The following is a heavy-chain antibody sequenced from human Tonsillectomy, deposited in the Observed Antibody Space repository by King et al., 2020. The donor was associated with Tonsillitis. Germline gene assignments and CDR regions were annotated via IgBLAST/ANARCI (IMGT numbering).Heavy chain of an antibody. D-gene: IGHD3-16*01. Sequence: QVQLQESGPGLVKPSETLSLTCTVSGYSISSGYYWGWIRQPPGKGLEWIGSIYHSGHTYHNPSLKSRVAISVDTSKNQFSLKLSSVTAADTAVYYCARGDVGGIGYWGQGTLVTVSS. CDR1: GYSISSGYY. CDR3: ARGDVGGIGY. J-gene: IGHJ4*02. V-gene: IGHV4-38-2*02. CDR2: IYHSGHT.